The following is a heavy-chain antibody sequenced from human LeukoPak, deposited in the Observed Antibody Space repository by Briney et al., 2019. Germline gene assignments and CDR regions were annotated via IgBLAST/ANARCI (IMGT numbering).Heavy chain of an antibody. CDR2: VNHSGGT. J-gene: IGHJ4*02. Sequence: SETLSLTCAVYGGSLSGYYWSWIRQPPGKGLEWIGEVNHSGGTNYNPSLKSRVTISVDTSKNQFSLKLSSVTAADTAVYYCARGPLIEYYDFDYWGQGTLVTVSS. V-gene: IGHV4-34*01. CDR1: GGSLSGYY. D-gene: IGHD3-10*01. CDR3: ARGPLIEYYDFDY.